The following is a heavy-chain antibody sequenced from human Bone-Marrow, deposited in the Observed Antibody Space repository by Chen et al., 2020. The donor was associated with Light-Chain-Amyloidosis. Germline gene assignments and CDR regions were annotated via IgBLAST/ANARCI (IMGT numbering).Heavy chain of an antibody. J-gene: IGHJ6*02. V-gene: IGHV3-30*01. CDR1: GFTFSSYA. CDR2: ISYDGSNK. Sequence: QVQLVESGGGVVQPGRSLRLSGAASGFTFSSYAMHWVRQAPGKGLEWVAVISYDGSNKYYADSVKGRFTISRDNSKNTLYLQMNSLRAEDTAVYYCARLGYCSSTSCGSYYYGMDVWGQGTTVTVSS. CDR3: ARLGYCSSTSCGSYYYGMDV. D-gene: IGHD2-2*01.